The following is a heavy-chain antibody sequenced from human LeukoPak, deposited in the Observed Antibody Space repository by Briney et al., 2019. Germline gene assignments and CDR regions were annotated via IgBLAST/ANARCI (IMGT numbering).Heavy chain of an antibody. CDR1: GFTFSSYI. CDR3: AKALQWLVLFDS. J-gene: IGHJ4*02. V-gene: IGHV3-23*01. CDR2: ISGSGGGT. Sequence: GGSLRLSCAASGFTFSSYIMNWVRQAPGKGLEWVSAISGSGGGTYYADSVKGRFTISRDNSRNTVYLQMNSLRAEDTAIYYCAKALQWLVLFDSWGQGTLVTVSS. D-gene: IGHD6-19*01.